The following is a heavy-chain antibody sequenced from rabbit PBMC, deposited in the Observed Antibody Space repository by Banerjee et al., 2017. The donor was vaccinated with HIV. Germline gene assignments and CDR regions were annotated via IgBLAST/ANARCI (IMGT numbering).Heavy chain of an antibody. CDR1: GFSFSSNYW. J-gene: IGHJ4*01. Sequence: QSLEESGGDLVKPGASLTLTCTASGFSFSSNYWLCWVRQAPGKGLEWIGCIHTNSGTYYASWVNGRFTISKTSSTTVTLQMTSLTAADTATYFCARDLAGVIGWNFGLWGPGTLVTVS. D-gene: IGHD4-1*01. CDR3: ARDLAGVIGWNFGL. V-gene: IGHV1S40*01. CDR2: IHTNSGT.